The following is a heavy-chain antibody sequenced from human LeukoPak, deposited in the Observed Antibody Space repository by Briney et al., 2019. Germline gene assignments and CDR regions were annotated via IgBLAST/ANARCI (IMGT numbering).Heavy chain of an antibody. CDR2: IYSGGST. Sequence: PGGSLRLSCAASGFSFNTYTMRWVRQAPGKGLEWVSVIYSGGSTYYADSVKGRFTISRDNSKNTLYLQMNSLRAEDTAVYYCARDQLVPSPQGRYYYYGMDVWGQGTTVTVSS. CDR1: GFSFNTYT. V-gene: IGHV3-66*01. D-gene: IGHD2-2*01. J-gene: IGHJ6*02. CDR3: ARDQLVPSPQGRYYYYGMDV.